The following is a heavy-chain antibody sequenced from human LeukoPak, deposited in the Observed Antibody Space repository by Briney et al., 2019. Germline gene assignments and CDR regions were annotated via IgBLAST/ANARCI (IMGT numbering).Heavy chain of an antibody. V-gene: IGHV3-11*01. CDR1: GFTFSDYY. D-gene: IGHD3-9*01. J-gene: IGHJ4*02. CDR3: ARDAVRYDILTGYQYDDY. CDR2: ISSSGSTI. Sequence: GGSLRLSCAASGFTFSDYYMSWIRQAPGKGLEWVSYISSSGSTIYYADSVKGRFTISRDNAKNSLYLQMNSLRAEGTAVYYCARDAVRYDILTGYQYDDYWGQGTLVTVSS.